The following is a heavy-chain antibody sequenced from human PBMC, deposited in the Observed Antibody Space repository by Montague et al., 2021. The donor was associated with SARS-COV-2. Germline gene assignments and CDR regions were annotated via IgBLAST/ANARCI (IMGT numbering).Heavy chain of an antibody. J-gene: IGHJ6*02. CDR1: GGSVSSDSYY. D-gene: IGHD3-9*01. Sequence: SETLSLTCTVSGGSVSSDSYYWIWIRQPPGKGLEWIGYLYDSGSTNSNPSLKSRVTIAVYTSKNQFSLKLTSVTAAATAVYFCARVYYDISAMDVWGQGTTVTVSS. CDR3: ARVYYDISAMDV. CDR2: LYDSGST. V-gene: IGHV4-61*01.